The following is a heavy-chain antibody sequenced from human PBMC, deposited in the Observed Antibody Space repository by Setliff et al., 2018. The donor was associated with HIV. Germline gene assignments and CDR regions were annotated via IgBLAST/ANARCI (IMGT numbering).Heavy chain of an antibody. CDR1: GGTFSDSA. CDR2: IIPAFGTA. D-gene: IGHD5-12*01. Sequence: ASVKVSCKASGGTFSDSAINWVRQAPGQGLEWMGRIIPAFGTANYAPKFPDRVTITADKSTSTAYLELSSLRSDDTAVYYCAKEVATTYYYRYMDVWGTG. V-gene: IGHV1-69*06. J-gene: IGHJ6*03. CDR3: AKEVATTYYYRYMDV.